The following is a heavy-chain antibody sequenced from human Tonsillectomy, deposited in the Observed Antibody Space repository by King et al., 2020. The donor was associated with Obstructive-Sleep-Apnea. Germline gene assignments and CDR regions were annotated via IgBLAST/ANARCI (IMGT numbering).Heavy chain of an antibody. CDR1: GGSFSGYY. D-gene: IGHD1-26*01. J-gene: IGHJ5*02. CDR2: INHSGST. Sequence: VQLQQWGAGLLKPSETLSLTCAVYGGSFSGYYWSWIRQPPGKGLEWIGEINHSGSTNYNPSLKSRVTISVDTSKNQFSLKLSSLTAADTAVYYCARSGSYSQDWFDPWGQGTLVTVSS. V-gene: IGHV4-34*01. CDR3: ARSGSYSQDWFDP.